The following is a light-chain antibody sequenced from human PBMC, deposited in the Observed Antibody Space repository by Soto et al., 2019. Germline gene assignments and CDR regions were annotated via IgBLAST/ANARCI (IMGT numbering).Light chain of an antibody. Sequence: EIVMTQSPATLSVSPGERATLSCRASQSVSTNLAWYQQKPGQAPRLLIYGASTRATGIPVRFSGSGSGTAFPLTISRLQSEDFAVYYCQQYYNCPPWTFCQGTKVEIK. CDR2: GAS. CDR3: QQYYNCPPWT. CDR1: QSVSTN. V-gene: IGKV3-15*01. J-gene: IGKJ1*01.